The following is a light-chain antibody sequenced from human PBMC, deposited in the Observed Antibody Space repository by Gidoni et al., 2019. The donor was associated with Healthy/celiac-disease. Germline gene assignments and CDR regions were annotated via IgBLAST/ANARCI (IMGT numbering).Light chain of an antibody. CDR3: QQSYSTPFT. CDR1: QSISSY. CDR2: AAS. Sequence: DLPMNQSPSSLSASVGDRVTITCRASQSISSYLNWYQQKPGKAPKLLIYAASSLQSGVPSRFSGSGSGTDFTLTISSLQPEDFATYYCQQSYSTPFTFGGGTKVEIK. V-gene: IGKV1-39*01. J-gene: IGKJ4*02.